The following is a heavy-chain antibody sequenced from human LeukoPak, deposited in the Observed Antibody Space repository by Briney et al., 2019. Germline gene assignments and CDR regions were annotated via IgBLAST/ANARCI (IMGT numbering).Heavy chain of an antibody. D-gene: IGHD3-9*01. V-gene: IGHV1-18*01. CDR2: ISAYNGNT. CDR1: GYTFTSYG. J-gene: IGHJ3*02. CDR3: ARGDDILTGYYGGAFDI. Sequence: ASVKVSCKASGYTFTSYGISWVRQAPGQGLEWMRWISAYNGNTNYAQKLQGRVTMTTDTSTSTAYMELRSLRSDDTAVYYCARGDDILTGYYGGAFDIWGQGTMVTVSS.